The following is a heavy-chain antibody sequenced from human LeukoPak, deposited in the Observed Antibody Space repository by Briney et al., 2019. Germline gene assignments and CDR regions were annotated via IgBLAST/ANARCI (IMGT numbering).Heavy chain of an antibody. CDR1: GYTLTELS. D-gene: IGHD1-26*01. J-gene: IGHJ4*02. V-gene: IGHV1-24*01. Sequence: GASVKVSCTVSGYTLTELSMHWVRQAPGKGLEWMGGFDPEDGETIYAQKFQGRVTMTEDTSTDTAYMELSSLRSEDAAVYYCATRAPPEWELPNWGQGTLVTVSS. CDR3: ATRAPPEWELPN. CDR2: FDPEDGET.